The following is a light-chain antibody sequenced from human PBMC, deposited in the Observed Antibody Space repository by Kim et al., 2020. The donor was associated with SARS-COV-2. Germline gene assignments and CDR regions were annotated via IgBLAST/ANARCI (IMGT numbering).Light chain of an antibody. Sequence: QSVLTQPASVSGSPGQSVTISCTGTSSDVGGYNYVSWYQQHPGNAPKLMNYDVSKRPPGVSNRFSGSKSGNTASLTISGPQAEDEADYYCSSYTSSSLVFGGGTQLTVL. CDR3: SSYTSSSLV. CDR2: DVS. CDR1: SSDVGGYNY. V-gene: IGLV2-14*01. J-gene: IGLJ3*02.